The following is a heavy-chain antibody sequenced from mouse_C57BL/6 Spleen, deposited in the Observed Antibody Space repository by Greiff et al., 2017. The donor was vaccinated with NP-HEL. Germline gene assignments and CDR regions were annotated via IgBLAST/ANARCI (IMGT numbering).Heavy chain of an antibody. V-gene: IGHV1-55*01. CDR3: ARCDYDVGYYAMDY. CDR2: IYPGSGST. J-gene: IGHJ4*01. Sequence: VQLQQPGAELVKPGASVKMSCKASGYTFTSYWITWVKQRPGQGLEWIGDIYPGSGSTNYNEKFKSKATLTVDTSSSTAYMQLSSLTSEDSAVYYCARCDYDVGYYAMDYWGQGTSVTVSS. CDR1: GYTFTSYW. D-gene: IGHD2-4*01.